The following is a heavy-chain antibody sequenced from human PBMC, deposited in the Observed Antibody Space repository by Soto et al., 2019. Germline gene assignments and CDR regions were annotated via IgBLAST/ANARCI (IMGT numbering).Heavy chain of an antibody. Sequence: GASLKISCKGSGYRFTSYWIGWVRQMPGKGLEWMGIIYPGDSDTRYSPSFQGQVTISADKSISTAYLQWSSLKASDTAMYYCARHGVLYCSGGSCYSGLNYYYYGMDVWGQGTAVTVSS. CDR3: ARHGVLYCSGGSCYSGLNYYYYGMDV. D-gene: IGHD2-15*01. V-gene: IGHV5-51*01. J-gene: IGHJ6*02. CDR1: GYRFTSYW. CDR2: IYPGDSDT.